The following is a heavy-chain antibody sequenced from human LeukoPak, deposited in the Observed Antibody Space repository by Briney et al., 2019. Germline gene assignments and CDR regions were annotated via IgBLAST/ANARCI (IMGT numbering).Heavy chain of an antibody. CDR2: IYYSGST. V-gene: IGHV4-30-4*07. J-gene: IGHJ4*02. Sequence: SETLSLTCAVSGGSISSGGYSWSWIRQPPGKGLEWIGYIYYSGSTYYNPSLKSRVTISVDTSKNQFSLKLSSVTAADTAVYYCARDPRAIAAAGIDWGQGTLVTVSS. D-gene: IGHD6-13*01. CDR3: ARDPRAIAAAGID. CDR1: GGSISSGGYS.